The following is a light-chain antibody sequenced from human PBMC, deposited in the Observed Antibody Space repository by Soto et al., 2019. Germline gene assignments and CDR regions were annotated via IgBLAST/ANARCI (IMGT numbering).Light chain of an antibody. V-gene: IGLV2-23*01. CDR3: CSYVGARTYV. Sequence: QSALTQPASVSGSAGQSITISCSGTMRDVGAYNLVSWYQQHPGTAPKLIIYEGNRRPSGVSSRFSGSKSGNTASLTISGLQAEDEADYYCCSYVGARTYVFGTGTKLTVL. J-gene: IGLJ1*01. CDR1: MRDVGAYNL. CDR2: EGN.